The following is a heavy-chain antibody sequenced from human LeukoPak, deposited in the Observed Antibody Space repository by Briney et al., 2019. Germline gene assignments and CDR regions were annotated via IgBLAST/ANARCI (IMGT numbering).Heavy chain of an antibody. CDR1: GDSINSYY. Sequence: MPSETLSLTCTVPGDSINSYYWNWIRQPPGKRLEWIGYIYYSGRTDYNPSLKSRVTISVDTSKHQFSMKLKSVTAADTAVYFCARGRWLPNAFDIWGQGTMVTVFS. CDR3: ARGRWLPNAFDI. J-gene: IGHJ3*02. CDR2: IYYSGRT. V-gene: IGHV4-59*01. D-gene: IGHD5-24*01.